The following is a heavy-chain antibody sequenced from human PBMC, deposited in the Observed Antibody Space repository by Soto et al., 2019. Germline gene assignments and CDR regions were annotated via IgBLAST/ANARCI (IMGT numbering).Heavy chain of an antibody. CDR1: GFTFSDYY. J-gene: IGHJ6*02. CDR2: ISSSGSTI. V-gene: IGHV3-11*01. CDR3: ARLDGNSYDSSGYYYYYGMDV. Sequence: QVQLVESGGGLVKPGGSLRLSCAASGFTFSDYYMSWIRQAPGKGLEWVSYISSSGSTIYYADSVKGRFTISRDNAXXSLYLQMNSLRAEDTAVYYCARLDGNSYDSSGYYYYYGMDVWGQGTTVTVSS. D-gene: IGHD3-22*01.